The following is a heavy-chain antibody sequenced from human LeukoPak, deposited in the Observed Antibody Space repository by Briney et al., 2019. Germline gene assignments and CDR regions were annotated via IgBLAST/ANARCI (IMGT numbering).Heavy chain of an antibody. V-gene: IGHV3-11*01. CDR3: AREADTAMASS. J-gene: IGHJ5*02. CDR1: GFTFSDYY. CDR2: ISSSGSTI. Sequence: GGSLRLSCAASGFTFSDYYMSWIRQAPGKGLEWVSYISSSGSTIYYANSVKGRFTTSRDNAKNSLYLQMNSLRAEDTAVYYCAREADTAMASSWGQGTLVTVSS. D-gene: IGHD5-18*01.